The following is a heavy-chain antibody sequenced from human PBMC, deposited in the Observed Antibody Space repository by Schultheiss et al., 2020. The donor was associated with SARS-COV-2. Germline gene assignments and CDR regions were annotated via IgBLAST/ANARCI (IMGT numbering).Heavy chain of an antibody. CDR3: ARAFFDY. CDR1: GFTFDDYA. Sequence: GGSLRLSCAASGFTFDDYAMHWVRQAPGKGLEWVSYISSSSSTIYYADSVKGRFTISRDNAKNSLYLQMNSLRDEDTAVYYCARAFFDYWGQGTLVTVSS. CDR2: ISSSSSTI. J-gene: IGHJ4*02. V-gene: IGHV3-48*02.